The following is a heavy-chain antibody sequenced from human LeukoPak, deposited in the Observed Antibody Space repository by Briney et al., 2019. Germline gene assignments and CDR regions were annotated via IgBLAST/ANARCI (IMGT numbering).Heavy chain of an antibody. D-gene: IGHD6-13*01. CDR2: ISGSGGNT. Sequence: GGSLRLSCAASGFTFSTYAMSWVRQAPGKGLEWVSSISGSGGNTYYADSVKGRFTVSRDNSKNTLYLQMNSLRAEDTAVYYCAKDTSSTWYSNDCWGQGTLVTVSS. CDR1: GFTFSTYA. CDR3: AKDTSSTWYSNDC. J-gene: IGHJ4*02. V-gene: IGHV3-23*01.